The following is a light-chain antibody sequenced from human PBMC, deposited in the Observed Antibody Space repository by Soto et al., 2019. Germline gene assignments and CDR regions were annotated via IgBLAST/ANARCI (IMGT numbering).Light chain of an antibody. V-gene: IGKV3-20*01. J-gene: IGKJ1*01. CDR3: QQYSSLWT. Sequence: EIVLTQSPATLSLSPGERATLSCRASQSVSSSYLAWYQQKPGQAPRLLIDGTSSRATGIPDRVSGSGCGTVFTLIISRLEPEDFAVYFWQQYSSLWTFGQGTKVDIK. CDR1: QSVSSSY. CDR2: GTS.